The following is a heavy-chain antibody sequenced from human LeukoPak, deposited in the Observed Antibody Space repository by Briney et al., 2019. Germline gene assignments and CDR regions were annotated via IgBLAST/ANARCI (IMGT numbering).Heavy chain of an antibody. D-gene: IGHD4/OR15-4a*01. Sequence: SETLSLTCAVYGGSFSGYYWSWIRQPPGKGLEWIGEINNSGSTNYNPSLKSRVTISVDTSKNQFSLKLSSVTDADTAVYYCARGRWSQLPTKWYYFDYWGQGTLVTVSS. CDR1: GGSFSGYY. V-gene: IGHV4-34*01. CDR3: ARGRWSQLPTKWYYFDY. CDR2: INNSGST. J-gene: IGHJ4*02.